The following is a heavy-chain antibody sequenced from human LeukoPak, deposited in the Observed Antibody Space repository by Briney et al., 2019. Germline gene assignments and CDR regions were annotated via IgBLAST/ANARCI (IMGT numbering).Heavy chain of an antibody. CDR1: GFTFSNYE. J-gene: IGHJ4*02. CDR2: ISVSGRAM. Sequence: PGGSLRLSCTVSGFTFSNYEMNWLRQAPAKGLQWISYISVSGRAMYYADSVKGRFTISIDNAKNSLYLQINSLRVEDTAVYFCVRDGYYDSSGYYYAYYFDYWGQGTLVTVSS. V-gene: IGHV3-48*03. CDR3: VRDGYYDSSGYYYAYYFDY. D-gene: IGHD3-22*01.